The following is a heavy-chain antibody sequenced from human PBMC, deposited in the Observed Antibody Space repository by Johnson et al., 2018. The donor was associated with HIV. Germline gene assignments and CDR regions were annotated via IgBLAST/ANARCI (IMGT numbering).Heavy chain of an antibody. Sequence: VQLMESGGGLVKPGGSLRLSCAASGFTFSDYYMTWIRQAPGKGLEWVSYISSSGSTIYYAASVGGRFTISRDNAKNSLYLQMNSLSAEDTAVYYCARDSSSGWYPHAFDIWGQGTMVTVSS. CDR3: ARDSSSGWYPHAFDI. CDR2: ISSSGSTI. V-gene: IGHV3-11*04. D-gene: IGHD6-19*01. CDR1: GFTFSDYY. J-gene: IGHJ3*02.